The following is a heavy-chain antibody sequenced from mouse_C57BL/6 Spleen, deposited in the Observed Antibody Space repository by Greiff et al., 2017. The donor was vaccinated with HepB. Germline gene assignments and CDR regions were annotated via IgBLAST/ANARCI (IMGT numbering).Heavy chain of an antibody. CDR2: IYPGDGDT. V-gene: IGHV1-82*01. D-gene: IGHD3-2*02. CDR3: APQASHFDY. CDR1: GYAFSSSW. Sequence: VKLMESGPELVKPGASVKISCKASGYAFSSSWMNWVKQRPGKGLEWIGRIYPGDGDTNYNGKFKGKATLTADKSSSTAYMQLSSLTSEDSAVYFCAPQASHFDYWGQGTTLTVSS. J-gene: IGHJ2*01.